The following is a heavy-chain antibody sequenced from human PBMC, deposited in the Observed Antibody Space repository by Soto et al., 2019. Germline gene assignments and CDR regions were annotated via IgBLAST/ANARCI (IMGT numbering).Heavy chain of an antibody. J-gene: IGHJ4*02. D-gene: IGHD2-15*01. CDR2: INHSGST. CDR3: ARAPPGRVVVATAIDY. V-gene: IGHV4-34*01. CDR1: GGSFSGYY. Sequence: LSLTCAVYGGSFSGYYWSWIRQPPGKGLEWIGEINHSGSTNYNPSLKSRVTISVDTSKNQFSLKLSSVSAADTAVYYCARAPPGRVVVATAIDYWGQGTLVTVSS.